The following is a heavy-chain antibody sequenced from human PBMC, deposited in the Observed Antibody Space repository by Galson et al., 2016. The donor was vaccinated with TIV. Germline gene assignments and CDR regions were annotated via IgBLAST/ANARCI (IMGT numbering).Heavy chain of an antibody. CDR2: IRSTGSSK. CDR3: ARDLTGFGEKSRLYEYYSAMDV. V-gene: IGHV3-48*01. CDR1: GFTFSSYS. J-gene: IGHJ6*02. D-gene: IGHD3-10*01. Sequence: SLRLSCAASGFTFSSYSMNWVRQAPGKGLEWVSYIRSTGSSKYYADSVKGRFTISRDNALNSLSLQMTSLRAEDTAVYYCARDLTGFGEKSRLYEYYSAMDVWGLGTTVTVSS.